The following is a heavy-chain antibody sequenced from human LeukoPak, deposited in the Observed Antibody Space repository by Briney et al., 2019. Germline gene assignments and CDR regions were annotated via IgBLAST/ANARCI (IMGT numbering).Heavy chain of an antibody. D-gene: IGHD5-24*01. J-gene: IGHJ4*02. CDR2: MNPNSGNT. CDR1: GYISSNDY. V-gene: IGHV1-8*02. Sequence: ASVKVSCKASGYISSNDYIHWVRQAPGQGLEWMGWMNPNSGNTGYAQKFQGRVTMTRNTSISTAYMELSSLRSEDTAVYYCARGVGDGYNFDYWGQGTLVTVSS. CDR3: ARGVGDGYNFDY.